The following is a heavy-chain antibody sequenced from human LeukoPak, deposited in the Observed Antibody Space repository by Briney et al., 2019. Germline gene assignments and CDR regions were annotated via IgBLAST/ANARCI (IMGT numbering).Heavy chain of an antibody. J-gene: IGHJ4*02. CDR1: GFTFSSYA. D-gene: IGHD2-2*01. Sequence: PGGSLRLSCAASGFTFSSYAMSWVRQAPGKGLEWVSAIVGSGGNMYYADSVKGRFTISRDNFKSTLYLQMNSLRAEDTAVYYRAKGLTWDSTSCSDWGQGTLVTVSS. CDR2: IVGSGGNM. CDR3: AKGLTWDSTSCSD. V-gene: IGHV3-23*01.